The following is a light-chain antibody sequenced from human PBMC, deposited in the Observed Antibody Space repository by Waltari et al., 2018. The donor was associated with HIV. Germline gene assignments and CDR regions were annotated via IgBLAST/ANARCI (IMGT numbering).Light chain of an antibody. J-gene: IGLJ3*02. CDR1: SGHNNYA. CDR2: LNSDGSH. V-gene: IGLV4-69*01. Sequence: QLVLTQSPSANASLGASAKLTCTMDSGHNNYAIAWHQQHADKGHRVLMTLNSDGSHKKGDGIPNRFSGSTSGAERYLTISSLQSEDEAYYYCQTWATCSVVFGGGTKLTVL. CDR3: QTWATCSVV.